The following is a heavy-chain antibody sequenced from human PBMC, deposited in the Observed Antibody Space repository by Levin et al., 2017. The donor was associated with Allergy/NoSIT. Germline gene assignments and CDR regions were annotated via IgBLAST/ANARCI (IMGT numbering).Heavy chain of an antibody. V-gene: IGHV4-31*11. J-gene: IGHJ4*02. Sequence: SQTLSLTCAFSGGSVRGGGDIWSWVRQHPGKGLEWIGSHFHSGTSYQNPSLRSRASTSLDTSANHFSLTLTSVTAADSAVYYCARGRDSAKVGYWGQGILVTVSS. CDR3: ARGRDSAKVGY. CDR2: HFHSGTS. D-gene: IGHD2-15*01. CDR1: GGSVRGGGDI.